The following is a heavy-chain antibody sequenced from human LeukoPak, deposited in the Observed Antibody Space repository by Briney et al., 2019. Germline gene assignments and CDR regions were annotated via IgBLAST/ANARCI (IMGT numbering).Heavy chain of an antibody. Sequence: GGSLRLSCAASGFTFSSYSMNWVRQAPGKGLEGVSSISSSSRYIYYADSVKGRFTISRDNAKNSLYLQMNSLRAEDTAVYYCASKRTAAGTYYYYYYMDVWGKGTTVTVSS. CDR3: ASKRTAAGTYYYYYYMDV. CDR1: GFTFSSYS. V-gene: IGHV3-21*01. J-gene: IGHJ6*03. CDR2: ISSSSRYI. D-gene: IGHD6-13*01.